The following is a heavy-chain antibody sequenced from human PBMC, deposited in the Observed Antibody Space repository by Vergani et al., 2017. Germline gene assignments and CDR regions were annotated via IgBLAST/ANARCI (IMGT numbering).Heavy chain of an antibody. V-gene: IGHV1-69*01. CDR1: GGTFSSYA. D-gene: IGHD1-7*01. Sequence: QVQLVQSGAEVKKPGSSVKVSCKASGGTFSSYAISWVRQAPGQGLEWMGGIIPIFGTANYAQKFQGRVTITADESTSTAYMELSSLRSEDTAVYYCAIDWNYVSSGGAYWYFDLWGRGTLVTVSS. J-gene: IGHJ2*01. CDR2: IIPIFGTA. CDR3: AIDWNYVSSGGAYWYFDL.